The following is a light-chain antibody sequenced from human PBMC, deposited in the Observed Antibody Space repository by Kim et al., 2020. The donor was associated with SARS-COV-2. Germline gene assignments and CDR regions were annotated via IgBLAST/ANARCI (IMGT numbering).Light chain of an antibody. J-gene: IGKJ1*01. CDR3: HQYDTAPDT. CDR2: DAS. Sequence: DIVLTQSPGTLSLSPGERATVSCRASQTIRSKGLVWYQQKPGQTPRLLIYDASIRATGIPDRFSGSGSGRDFTLTISRLEPEDFAVYYCHQYDTAPDTFGQGTKVDIK. CDR1: QTIRSKG. V-gene: IGKV3-20*01.